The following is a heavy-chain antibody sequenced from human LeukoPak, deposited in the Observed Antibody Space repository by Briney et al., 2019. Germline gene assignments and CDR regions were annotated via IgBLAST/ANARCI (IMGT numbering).Heavy chain of an antibody. CDR2: ISGSGGST. D-gene: IGHD3-22*01. CDR1: GFTFSSYA. Sequence: PGGSLRLSCAASGFTFSSYAMGWVRQAPGKGLEWVSAISGSGGSTYYADSVKGRFTISRDNSKNTLYLQMNSLRAEDTAVYYCAKDLTMIVVVIDAFDIWGQGTMVTVSS. V-gene: IGHV3-23*01. J-gene: IGHJ3*02. CDR3: AKDLTMIVVVIDAFDI.